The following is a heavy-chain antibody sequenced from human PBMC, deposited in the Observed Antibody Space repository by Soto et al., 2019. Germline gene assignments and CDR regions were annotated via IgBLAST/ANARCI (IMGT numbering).Heavy chain of an antibody. CDR2: ISSSGSTI. CDR3: ARGDSSGWSYWYFDL. J-gene: IGHJ2*01. V-gene: IGHV3-48*03. CDR1: GFTFSSYA. D-gene: IGHD6-19*01. Sequence: GGSLRLSCAASGFTFSSYAMSWVRQAPGKGLEWVSYISSSGSTIYYADSVKGRFTISRDNAKNSLYLQMNSLRAEDTAVYYCARGDSSGWSYWYFDLWGRGTLVTVSS.